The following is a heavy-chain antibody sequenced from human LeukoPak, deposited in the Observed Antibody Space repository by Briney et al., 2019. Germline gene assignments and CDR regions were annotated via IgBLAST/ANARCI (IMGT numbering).Heavy chain of an antibody. CDR3: GKVGGNTNS. V-gene: IGHV4-30-4*01. D-gene: IGHD4-23*01. CDR2: IHNSRGT. J-gene: IGHJ4*02. Sequence: TLSLTCTVSGASITSDIFYWNWSRQSPGKGLEWIGAIHNSRGTSYNPSLESRLTISVDPSENKFFLKMTSVTDADTATYYCGKVGGNTNSWGQGTLVTVSS. CDR1: GASITSDIFY.